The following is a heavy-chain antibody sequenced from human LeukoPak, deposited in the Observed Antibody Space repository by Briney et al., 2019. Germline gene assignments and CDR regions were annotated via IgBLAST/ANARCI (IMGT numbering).Heavy chain of an antibody. CDR2: IYYSGST. CDR1: GGSISSYY. J-gene: IGHJ5*02. V-gene: IGHV4-59*08. Sequence: SETLSLTCTVSGGSISSYYWSWIRQPPGKGLEWIGYIYYSGSTNYNPSLKSRVTISVDTSKNQFSLKLSSVTAADTAVYYCARGRRWFDPWGQGTLVTVSS. CDR3: ARGRRWFDP.